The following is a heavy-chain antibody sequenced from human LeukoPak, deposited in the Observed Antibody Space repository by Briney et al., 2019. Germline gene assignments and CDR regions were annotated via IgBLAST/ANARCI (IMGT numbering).Heavy chain of an antibody. CDR1: GGSISSYY. V-gene: IGHV4-59*01. D-gene: IGHD4-17*01. Sequence: SETLSLXCTVSGGSISSYYWSWIRQPPGKGLEWIGYIYYSGSTNYNPSLESRVTISVDTSKNQFSLKLSSVTAADTAVYYCARARDDYGDGAERYFDYWGQGTLVTVSS. CDR2: IYYSGST. J-gene: IGHJ4*02. CDR3: ARARDDYGDGAERYFDY.